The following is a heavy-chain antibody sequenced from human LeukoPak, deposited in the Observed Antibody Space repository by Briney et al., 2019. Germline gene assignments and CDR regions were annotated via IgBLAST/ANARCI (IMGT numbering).Heavy chain of an antibody. V-gene: IGHV1-69*04. J-gene: IGHJ4*02. CDR3: ARDSSRYSYGDRFDY. CDR1: GGTFSSYA. Sequence: SVKVTCKASGGTFSSYAISWVRQAPGQGLEWMGRIIPILGIANYAQKFQGRVTITADKSTSTAYMELSSLRSEDTAVYYCARDSSRYSYGDRFDYWGQGTLVTVSS. CDR2: IIPILGIA. D-gene: IGHD5-18*01.